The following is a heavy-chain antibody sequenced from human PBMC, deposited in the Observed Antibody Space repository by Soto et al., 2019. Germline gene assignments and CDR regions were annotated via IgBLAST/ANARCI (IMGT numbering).Heavy chain of an antibody. CDR1: GFTLSSYT. D-gene: IGHD3-10*01. J-gene: IGHJ5*02. V-gene: IGHV3-21*01. CDR2: ISSSSSYI. CDR3: ATDYYGSGSYYNVANYFDP. Sequence: GGSLRLSCAVSGFTLSSYTMNWVRQAPGKGLEWVSSISSSSSYIYYAESVKGRFTISRDNAKNSLYLQMNSLRAEDTAVYYCATDYYGSGSYYNVANYFDPWGRGTLVTVSS.